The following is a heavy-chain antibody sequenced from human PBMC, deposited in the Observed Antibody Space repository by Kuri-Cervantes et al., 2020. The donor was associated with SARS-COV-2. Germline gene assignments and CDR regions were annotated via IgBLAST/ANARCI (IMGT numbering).Heavy chain of an antibody. Sequence: SETLSLTCTVSGGSISSGGYYWSWIRQPPGKGLEWIGYIYHSGSTYYNPSLKSRVTISVDRSKNQFSLKLSSVTAADTAVYYCARAHRGFDYWGQGTLVTVSS. CDR1: GGSISSGGYY. V-gene: IGHV4-30-2*01. J-gene: IGHJ4*02. CDR3: ARAHRGFDY. CDR2: IYHSGST.